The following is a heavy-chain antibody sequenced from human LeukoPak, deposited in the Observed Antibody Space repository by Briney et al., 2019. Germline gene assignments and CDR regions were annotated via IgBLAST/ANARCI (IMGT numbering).Heavy chain of an antibody. CDR2: VNLDRGGT. CDR1: GYTFTAYY. D-gene: IGHD2-2*01. Sequence: ASVKVSFTSAGYTFTAYYIHWVRQAPGQGLGWVWGVNLDRGGTNYAQKVQVRVTMTIDTAINTAYMDLSRLTSDDTAVYYCARIHCSSNSCYYFAYWGQGPLVTVSS. V-gene: IGHV1-2*02. J-gene: IGHJ4*02. CDR3: ARIHCSSNSCYYFAY.